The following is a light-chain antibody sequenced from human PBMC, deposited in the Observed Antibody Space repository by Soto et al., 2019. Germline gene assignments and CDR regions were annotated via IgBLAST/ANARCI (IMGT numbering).Light chain of an antibody. V-gene: IGKV3-20*01. Sequence: EIVLTQSPGTLSSSPGERATLSCRASQSVSSSYLAWYQQKPGQAPRLLIYGASSRATGIPDRFSGSGSGTDVTLTISRLEPEDFAGYYCQQYGSSSWTFGQGPKVEIK. CDR2: GAS. CDR3: QQYGSSSWT. J-gene: IGKJ1*01. CDR1: QSVSSSY.